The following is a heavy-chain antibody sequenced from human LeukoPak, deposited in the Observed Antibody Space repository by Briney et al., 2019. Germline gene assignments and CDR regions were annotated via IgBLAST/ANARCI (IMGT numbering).Heavy chain of an antibody. Sequence: GGSLRLSCAASGFTFSSYAMSWVRQAPGKGLEWVSAISGSGGSTYYADSVKGRFTISRDNSKNTLYLQMNSLRAEDTAVYYCAKDSFSGGYGSGSSYFDYWGQGTLVTVSS. J-gene: IGHJ4*02. CDR2: ISGSGGST. CDR1: GFTFSSYA. D-gene: IGHD3-10*01. V-gene: IGHV3-23*01. CDR3: AKDSFSGGYGSGSSYFDY.